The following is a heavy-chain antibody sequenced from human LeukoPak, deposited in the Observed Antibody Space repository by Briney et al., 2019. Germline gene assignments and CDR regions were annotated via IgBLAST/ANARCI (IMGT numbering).Heavy chain of an antibody. CDR3: ARDRRLGVLGMDV. J-gene: IGHJ6*04. V-gene: IGHV3-23*01. Sequence: RGSLRFSCVASGFTFSTYGMSWVRQAPGKGLEWVSSISGSGDSTNYADSVKGRFTISRDKSENTVYLQVNSLRAEDTAVYYCARDRRLGVLGMDVGAKGPRVSVSP. CDR1: GFTFSTYG. CDR2: ISGSGDST. D-gene: IGHD5-12*01.